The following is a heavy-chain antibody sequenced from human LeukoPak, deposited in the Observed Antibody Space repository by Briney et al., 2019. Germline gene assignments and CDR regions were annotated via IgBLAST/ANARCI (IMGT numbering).Heavy chain of an antibody. V-gene: IGHV3-9*01. D-gene: IGHD5-12*01. Sequence: GGSLRLSCVASGFTFDDYAMHWVRQAPGKGLEWVPGMNWIRSSIGYADSVKGRFTISRDNAKNSLYLQMNSLRTEDTALYYCAKGLWNSGYDYGIDYWGQGAPVTVSS. CDR1: GFTFDDYA. CDR3: AKGLWNSGYDYGIDY. CDR2: MNWIRSSI. J-gene: IGHJ4*02.